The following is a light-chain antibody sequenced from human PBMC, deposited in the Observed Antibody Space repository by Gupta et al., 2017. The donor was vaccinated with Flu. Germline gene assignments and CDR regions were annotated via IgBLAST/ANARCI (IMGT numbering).Light chain of an antibody. J-gene: IGKJ4*01. Sequence: EIVLTHSPAILSLSPGARAPLSCRASQTVSSNYLAWYQQKPGQAPRLLIYGASNRATGMPDRFSGSGSGTDFTLTISRLEPEDVAVYYCYQYGGSLPTFGGGTKVESK. CDR3: YQYGGSLPT. V-gene: IGKV3-20*01. CDR2: GAS. CDR1: QTVSSNY.